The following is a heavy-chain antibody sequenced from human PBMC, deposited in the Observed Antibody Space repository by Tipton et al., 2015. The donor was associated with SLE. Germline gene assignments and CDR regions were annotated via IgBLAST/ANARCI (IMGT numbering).Heavy chain of an antibody. D-gene: IGHD6-13*01. CDR2: IHYSGST. J-gene: IGHJ2*01. CDR1: GGSISSGTNY. CDR3: AGDSRSSWYFL. Sequence: TLSLTCSVSGGSISSGTNYWDWIRLPPGKGLEWIAFIHYSGSTNYNPSLKSRVNISTDSSKNQFSLKLSSVTAADTAVYYCAGDSRSSWYFLWGRGTLVTVSS. V-gene: IGHV4-61*01.